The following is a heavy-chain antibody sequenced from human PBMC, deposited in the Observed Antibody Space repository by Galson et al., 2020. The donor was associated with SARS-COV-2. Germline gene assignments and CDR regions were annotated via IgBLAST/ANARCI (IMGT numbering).Heavy chain of an antibody. CDR1: GYTFTSFG. J-gene: IGHJ3*02. Sequence: ASVKVSCRASGYTFTSFGISWVRQAPGQGLEWMGWISGYNGYPTIEQKVRDRVTLTTDTSTSTAYMELRSLRYDDTAVYYCVRDESGGWLSDSFDIWGQGTMVTVSA. CDR3: VRDESGGWLSDSFDI. V-gene: IGHV1-18*04. CDR2: ISGYNGYP. D-gene: IGHD1-26*01.